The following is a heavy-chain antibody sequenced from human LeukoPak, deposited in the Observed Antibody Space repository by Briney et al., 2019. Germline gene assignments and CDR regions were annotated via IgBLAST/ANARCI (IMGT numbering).Heavy chain of an antibody. CDR1: GGTFSSYA. CDR3: ARDGSKRQWLPSVDYYYMDV. J-gene: IGHJ6*03. V-gene: IGHV1-69*01. CDR2: IIPIFGTA. Sequence: ASVKVSCKASGGTFSSYAISWVRQAPGQGLEWMGGIIPIFGTANYAQKFQGRVTITAYESTSTAYMELSSLRSEDTAVYYCARDGSKRQWLPSVDYYYMDVWGKGTTVTISS. D-gene: IGHD6-19*01.